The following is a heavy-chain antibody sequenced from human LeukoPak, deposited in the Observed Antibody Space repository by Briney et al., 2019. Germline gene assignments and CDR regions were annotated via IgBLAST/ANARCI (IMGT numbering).Heavy chain of an antibody. CDR2: ISAYNGNT. CDR3: ARDLPHSSPRIYNWFDP. Sequence: ASVKVSCKASGYTFTSYGISWVRQAPGQGLEWMGWISAYNGNTNYAQKLQGRVTMTTDTSTSTAYMELRSLRSDDTAVYYCARDLPHSSPRIYNWFDPWGQGTLVTVSS. V-gene: IGHV1-18*01. J-gene: IGHJ5*02. CDR1: GYTFTSYG. D-gene: IGHD6-19*01.